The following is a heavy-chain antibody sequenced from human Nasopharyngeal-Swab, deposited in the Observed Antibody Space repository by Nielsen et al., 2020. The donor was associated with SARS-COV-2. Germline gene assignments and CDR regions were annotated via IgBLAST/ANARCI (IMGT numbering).Heavy chain of an antibody. J-gene: IGHJ3*02. CDR3: ARDCSGGSCYSVVDDAFDI. D-gene: IGHD2-15*01. Sequence: WIRQPPGKGLEWGSSISSSSSYIYYADSVKGRFTISRDNAKNSLYLQMNSLRAEDTAVYYCARDCSGGSCYSVVDDAFDIWGQGTMVTVSS. CDR2: ISSSSSYI. V-gene: IGHV3-21*01.